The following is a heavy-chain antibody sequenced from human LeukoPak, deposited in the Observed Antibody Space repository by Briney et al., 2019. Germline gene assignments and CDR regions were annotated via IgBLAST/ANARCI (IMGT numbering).Heavy chain of an antibody. CDR2: IYPGDSDS. CDR1: GYSFTTYW. V-gene: IGHV5-51*01. D-gene: IGHD1-26*01. Sequence: GESLKISCKGSGYSFTTYWIGWVRQMPGKGLEWMGIIYPGDSDSRYSPSFQGQVTISADKSISTAYLQWSSLKASDTAVYYCARRGAQNAFDIWGQGTMVTVSS. CDR3: ARRGAQNAFDI. J-gene: IGHJ3*02.